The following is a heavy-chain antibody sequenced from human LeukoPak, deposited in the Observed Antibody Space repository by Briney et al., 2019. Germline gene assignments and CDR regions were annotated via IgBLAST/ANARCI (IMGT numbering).Heavy chain of an antibody. CDR1: GFTFKNAS. Sequence: GGSLRLSCAASGFTFKNASMSWVRQAPGKGLEWVGRIRSKTNGGTTDYAAPVKGRFTISRDDSKNTLYLQMNSLTAEDTAVYFCAHRDTTLVRVDYWGQGSLVTVSS. CDR3: AHRDTTLVRVDY. J-gene: IGHJ4*02. V-gene: IGHV3-15*01. CDR2: IRSKTNGGTT. D-gene: IGHD5-18*01.